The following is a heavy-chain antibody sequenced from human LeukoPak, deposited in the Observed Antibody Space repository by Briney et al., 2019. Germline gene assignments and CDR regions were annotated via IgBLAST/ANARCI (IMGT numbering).Heavy chain of an antibody. D-gene: IGHD6-6*01. Sequence: SETLSLTCTVSGGSISSGGYYWSWIRQPPGKGLEWIGYIYHSGSTYYNPSLKSRVTISVDRSKNQFSLKLSSVTAADTAVYYCARSLIAARPWDAFDIWGQGTMVTVSS. CDR3: ARSLIAARPWDAFDI. J-gene: IGHJ3*02. CDR1: GGSISSGGYY. CDR2: IYHSGST. V-gene: IGHV4-30-2*01.